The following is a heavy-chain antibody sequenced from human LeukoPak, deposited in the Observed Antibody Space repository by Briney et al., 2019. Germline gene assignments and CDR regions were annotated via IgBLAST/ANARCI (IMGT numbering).Heavy chain of an antibody. J-gene: IGHJ3*02. Sequence: GASVKVSCKASGYTFTGYYMHWVRQAPGQGLEWMGIINPSGGSTSYAQKFQGRVTMTRDTSTSAVYMELSSLGYEDTAVYYCTMWITKWGDAFHIWGQGKMVTVSS. CDR1: GYTFTGYY. V-gene: IGHV1-46*01. CDR3: TMWITKWGDAFHI. D-gene: IGHD7-27*01. CDR2: INPSGGST.